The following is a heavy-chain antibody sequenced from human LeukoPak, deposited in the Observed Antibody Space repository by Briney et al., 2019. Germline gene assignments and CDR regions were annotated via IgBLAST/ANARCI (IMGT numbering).Heavy chain of an antibody. J-gene: IGHJ4*02. CDR2: IYYSGST. Sequence: KPSETLSLTCTVSGGSISNSRDYWAWIRQPPGKGLEWIANIYYSGSTYYSPSLKSRVTISVDTSMNQFSLKLNSVTAADTAVYYCARLESFVAVAGSGDFDYWGQGTLVTVSS. CDR1: GGSISNSRDY. V-gene: IGHV4-39*01. D-gene: IGHD6-19*01. CDR3: ARLESFVAVAGSGDFDY.